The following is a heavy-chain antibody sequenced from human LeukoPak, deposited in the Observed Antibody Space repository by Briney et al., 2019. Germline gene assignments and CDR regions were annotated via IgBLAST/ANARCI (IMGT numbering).Heavy chain of an antibody. CDR3: ARSPVSGLLDY. CDR2: IIPIFGTA. J-gene: IGHJ4*02. V-gene: IGHV1-69*05. CDR1: GGTFSSYA. Sequence: ASVKVSCKASGGTFSSYAISWVRQAPGQGLEWMGGIIPIFGTANYAQKFQGRATITTDESTSTAYMELSSLRSEDTAVYYCARSPVSGLLDYWGQGTLVTVSS. D-gene: IGHD2-15*01.